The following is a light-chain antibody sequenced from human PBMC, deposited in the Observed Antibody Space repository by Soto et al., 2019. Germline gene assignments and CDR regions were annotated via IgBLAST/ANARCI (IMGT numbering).Light chain of an antibody. V-gene: IGKV1-39*01. CDR2: AAS. Sequence: DIQMTQSPSALSASVGDRVTITCRASQSISSYLNWYQQKPGQSPKLLIYAASSLQSGVPSRFSGSASGTDFTLTISSLQPEDFATYYCQQSYSTPIFTFGPGTKVDIK. CDR3: QQSYSTPIFT. J-gene: IGKJ3*01. CDR1: QSISSY.